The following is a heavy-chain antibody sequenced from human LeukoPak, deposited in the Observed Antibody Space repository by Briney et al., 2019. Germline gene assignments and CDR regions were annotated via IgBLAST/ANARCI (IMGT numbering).Heavy chain of an antibody. CDR3: ARGRVVVRGVIDY. CDR2: IYTSGST. V-gene: IGHV4-61*02. J-gene: IGHJ4*02. CDR1: GGSISSGSYY. D-gene: IGHD3-10*01. Sequence: SETLSLTCTVSGGSISSGSYYWSWIRQPAGKGLEWIGRIYTSGSTNYNPSLKSRVTISVDTSKNQFSLKLSSVTAADTAVYYCARGRVVVRGVIDYWGQGTLVTVSS.